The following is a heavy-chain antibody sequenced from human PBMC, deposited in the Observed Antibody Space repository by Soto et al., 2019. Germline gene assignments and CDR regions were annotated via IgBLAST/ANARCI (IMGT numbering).Heavy chain of an antibody. CDR3: AGGGVRGVITRTRDYYGMDV. CDR1: GYSFTSYW. CDR2: IYPGDSDT. Sequence: PVESLKISCKGSGYSFTSYWIGWVRQMPGKGLEFMGIIYPGDSDTRYSPSFQGQVTISADKSISTAYLQWSSLKASDTAMYYCAGGGVRGVITRTRDYYGMDVWGQGTTVTV. V-gene: IGHV5-51*01. J-gene: IGHJ6*02. D-gene: IGHD3-10*01.